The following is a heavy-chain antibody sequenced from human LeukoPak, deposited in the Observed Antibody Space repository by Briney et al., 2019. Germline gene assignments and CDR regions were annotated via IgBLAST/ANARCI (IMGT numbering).Heavy chain of an antibody. J-gene: IGHJ6*02. CDR1: GGSISSYY. V-gene: IGHV4-59*01. CDR3: ARTRYYYDSSGYYYYGMDV. Sequence: KPSEALSLTCTVSGGSISSYYWSWIRQPPGKGLEWIGYIYYSGSTNYNPSLKSRVTISVDTSKNQFSLKLSSVTAADTAVYYCARTRYYYDSSGYYYYGMDVWGQGTTVTVSS. D-gene: IGHD3-22*01. CDR2: IYYSGST.